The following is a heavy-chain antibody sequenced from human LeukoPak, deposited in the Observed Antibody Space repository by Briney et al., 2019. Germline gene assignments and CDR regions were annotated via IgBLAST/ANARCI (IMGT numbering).Heavy chain of an antibody. J-gene: IGHJ3*02. CDR1: GVTFSGYS. Sequence: PGGSLRLSCAASGVTFSGYSMNWVRQAPGKGLEWVSAITATSLHIYYADSVKGRFTISRDNAKNSLYLQMNSLRAEDTAVYYCARDLSGSYTLIGDDAFNIWGQGTMVTVSS. D-gene: IGHD1-26*01. V-gene: IGHV3-21*01. CDR3: ARDLSGSYTLIGDDAFNI. CDR2: ITATSLHI.